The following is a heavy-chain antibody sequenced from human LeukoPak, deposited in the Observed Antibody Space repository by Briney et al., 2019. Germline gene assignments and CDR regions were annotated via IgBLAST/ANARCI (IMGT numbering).Heavy chain of an antibody. CDR3: ARHWWGPDIADAANWFDP. D-gene: IGHD6-13*01. CDR2: ISPADSFT. J-gene: IGHJ5*02. V-gene: IGHV5-51*01. CDR1: GYSFSTYW. Sequence: RGESLKISCKGPGYSFSTYWIAWVRQMPGKGLEWMGMISPADSFTRYSPSFQGQATMSADKSINTAYLQWSSLKASDTAMYYCARHWWGPDIADAANWFDPWGQGTLVTVTS.